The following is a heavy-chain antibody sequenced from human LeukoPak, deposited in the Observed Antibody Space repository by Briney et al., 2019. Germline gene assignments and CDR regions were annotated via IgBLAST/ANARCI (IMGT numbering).Heavy chain of an antibody. Sequence: PGGPLRLSCAASGFALSNHYMNWVRQAPGKGLEWVSIIYNDGKTYYADSVKGRFTISRDESKNTLYLQMNSLRAEDTSMYYCARDSYATFWGQGTLVTISS. CDR3: ARDSYATF. CDR1: GFALSNHY. D-gene: IGHD3-16*01. V-gene: IGHV3-66*02. J-gene: IGHJ4*02. CDR2: IYNDGKT.